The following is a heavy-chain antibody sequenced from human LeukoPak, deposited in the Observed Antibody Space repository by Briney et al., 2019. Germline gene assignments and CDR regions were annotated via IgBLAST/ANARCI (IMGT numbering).Heavy chain of an antibody. V-gene: IGHV4-34*01. Sequence: SETLSLTCAVYVGSFTDYYWAWIRQPPGKGLEWIEEINHSGSSNYNPSLKSRVTTSVVTSKNQFSLKVTSVTAADTAVYYCARRREGYFDLWGRGNLVTVSS. CDR3: ARRREGYFDL. J-gene: IGHJ2*01. CDR2: INHSGSS. CDR1: VGSFTDYY.